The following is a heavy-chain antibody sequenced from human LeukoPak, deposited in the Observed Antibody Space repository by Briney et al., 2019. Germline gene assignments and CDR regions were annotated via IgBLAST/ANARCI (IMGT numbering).Heavy chain of an antibody. D-gene: IGHD3-3*01. CDR2: ISGSGGST. Sequence: GGSLRLSCAASGFTFSGYAMSWVRQAPGKGLEWVSAISGSGGSTYYADSVKGRFTISRDNSKNTLYLQMNSLRAEDTAVYYCAKDLPVNYDFWSGYFDYWGQGALVTVSS. CDR3: AKDLPVNYDFWSGYFDY. V-gene: IGHV3-23*01. CDR1: GFTFSGYA. J-gene: IGHJ4*02.